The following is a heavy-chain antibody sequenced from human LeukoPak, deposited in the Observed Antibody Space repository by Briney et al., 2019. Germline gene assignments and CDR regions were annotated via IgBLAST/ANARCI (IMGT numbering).Heavy chain of an antibody. V-gene: IGHV3-23*01. D-gene: IGHD2-2*02. Sequence: PGGSLRLSCAASGFTFSSYAMSWVRQAPGKGLEWVSAISGSGGSTYYADSVKGRFTISRDNSKNTLYLQMNSLRAEDTAVYYCAKDDIVVVPAAIGGIDYWGQGTLVTVSS. CDR1: GFTFSSYA. J-gene: IGHJ4*02. CDR3: AKDDIVVVPAAIGGIDY. CDR2: ISGSGGST.